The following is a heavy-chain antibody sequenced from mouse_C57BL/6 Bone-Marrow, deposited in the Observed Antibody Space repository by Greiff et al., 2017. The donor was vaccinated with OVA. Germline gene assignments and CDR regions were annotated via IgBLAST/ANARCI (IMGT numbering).Heavy chain of an antibody. Sequence: EVMLVESGGGLVKPGGSLKLSCAASGFTFSSYAMSWVRQTPEKRLEWVATISDGGSYTYYPDNVKGRFTISRDNAKNNLYLQMSHLKSEDTAMYYCARDRLGRAYWGQGTLVTVSA. D-gene: IGHD4-1*01. CDR1: GFTFSSYA. CDR3: ARDRLGRAY. J-gene: IGHJ3*01. CDR2: ISDGGSYT. V-gene: IGHV5-4*01.